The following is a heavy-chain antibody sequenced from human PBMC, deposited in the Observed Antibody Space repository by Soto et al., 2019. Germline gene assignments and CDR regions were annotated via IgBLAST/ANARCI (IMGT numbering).Heavy chain of an antibody. CDR3: ARDKRGSYYY. J-gene: IGHJ4*02. CDR2: ISAYNSNT. D-gene: IGHD1-26*01. Sequence: ASVKVSCKASGYTFTSYGISWVRQAPGQGLEWMGWISAYNSNTNYAQKLQGRVTMTTDTSTSTAYMELRSLRSDDTAGYDGARDKRGSYYYWGKGTLVTVAS. V-gene: IGHV1-18*01. CDR1: GYTFTSYG.